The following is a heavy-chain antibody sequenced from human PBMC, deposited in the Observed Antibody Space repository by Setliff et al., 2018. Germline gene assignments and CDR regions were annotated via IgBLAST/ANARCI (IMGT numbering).Heavy chain of an antibody. D-gene: IGHD3-22*01. CDR1: GFTFSSYA. Sequence: LRLSCAASGFTFSSYAMSWVRQAPGKGLEWVSAISGSGGSTYYADSVKGRFTISRDNSKNTLYLQMNSLRAEDTAVYYCAKESIDYYDSSGSLSTPFDYWGQGTLVTVSS. V-gene: IGHV3-23*01. J-gene: IGHJ4*02. CDR2: ISGSGGST. CDR3: AKESIDYYDSSGSLSTPFDY.